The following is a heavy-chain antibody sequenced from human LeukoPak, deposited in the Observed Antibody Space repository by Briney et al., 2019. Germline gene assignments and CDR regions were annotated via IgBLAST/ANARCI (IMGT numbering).Heavy chain of an antibody. D-gene: IGHD6-19*01. CDR1: GFTFSSYS. V-gene: IGHV3-21*01. Sequence: GGSLRLSCAASGFTFSSYSMNWVRQAPANGLEWVSSISSSSSYIYYAHSVKGRFTISRANANNSLYLKMNSLRAEDTAVYFCARPTGQWPPVWGKGTTVTVSS. CDR3: ARPTGQWPPV. J-gene: IGHJ6*04. CDR2: ISSSSSYI.